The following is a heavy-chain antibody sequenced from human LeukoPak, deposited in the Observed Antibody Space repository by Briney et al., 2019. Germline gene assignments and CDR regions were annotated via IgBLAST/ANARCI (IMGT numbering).Heavy chain of an antibody. V-gene: IGHV3-23*01. CDR2: ISGSGGST. J-gene: IGHJ4*02. D-gene: IGHD2-2*01. Sequence: PGGSLRLSCAASGFTFSSYAMSWVRQAPGKGLEWVSAISGSGGSTYYADSVKGRFTISRDNSKNTLYLQMNSLRAEDTAVYYCAKRYCSSTSCLYIDYWGQGTLATVSS. CDR1: GFTFSSYA. CDR3: AKRYCSSTSCLYIDY.